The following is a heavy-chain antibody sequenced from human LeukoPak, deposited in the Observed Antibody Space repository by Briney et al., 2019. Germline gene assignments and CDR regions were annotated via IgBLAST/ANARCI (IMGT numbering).Heavy chain of an antibody. CDR2: ISYDGSNK. J-gene: IGHJ4*02. CDR1: GFTFSSYA. V-gene: IGHV3-30-3*01. CDR3: ARDQGSGWYDY. D-gene: IGHD6-19*01. Sequence: EGSLRLSCAASGFTFSSYAMHWVRQAPGKGLEWVAVISYDGSNKYYADSVKGRFTISRDNSKNTLYLQMNSLRAEDTAVYYCARDQGSGWYDYWGQGTLVTVSS.